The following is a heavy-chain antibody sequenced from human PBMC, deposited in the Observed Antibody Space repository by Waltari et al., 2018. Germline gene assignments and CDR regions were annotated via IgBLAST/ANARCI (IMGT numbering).Heavy chain of an antibody. J-gene: IGHJ4*02. CDR3: ESRPPVTRDY. Sequence: EVQLVASGGGLVQPGGSRRPSCPVSVFRFSNDIMFWVRQAPGKGLEYVSAISNNGGSTYYTDSVRGRFTISRDNSKNMLYLQMSSLRPEDTAVYYCESRPPVTRDYWGQGTLVTVSS. CDR1: VFRFSNDI. V-gene: IGHV3-64D*06. CDR2: ISNNGGST. D-gene: IGHD5-18*01.